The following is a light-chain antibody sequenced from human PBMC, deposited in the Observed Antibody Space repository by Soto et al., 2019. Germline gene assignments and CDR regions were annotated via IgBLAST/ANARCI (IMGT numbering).Light chain of an antibody. CDR3: HHGKA. CDR2: GAS. Sequence: VLTQSPGTVSLSPGEGATLSCRASQTISSNYLAWYQHKPAQAPRLLISGASTRASGIPDRFTGSGSGTDFTLTIPRLEPEDFAVYYCHHGKAFGQGNKVEVK. CDR1: QTISSNY. V-gene: IGKV3-20*01. J-gene: IGKJ1*01.